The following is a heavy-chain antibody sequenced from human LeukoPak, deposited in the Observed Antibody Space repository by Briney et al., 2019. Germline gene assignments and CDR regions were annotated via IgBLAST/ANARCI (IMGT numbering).Heavy chain of an antibody. Sequence: SETLSLTCTVSGGSISSYYWSWIRQPPGKGLEWIGYIYYSGSTNYNPSLKSRVTISEDTSKNQFSLKLSSVTAADTAVYYCALSGDFWSGYRFDPWGQGTLVTVSS. CDR1: GGSISSYY. D-gene: IGHD3-3*01. J-gene: IGHJ5*02. CDR2: IYYSGST. V-gene: IGHV4-59*01. CDR3: ALSGDFWSGYRFDP.